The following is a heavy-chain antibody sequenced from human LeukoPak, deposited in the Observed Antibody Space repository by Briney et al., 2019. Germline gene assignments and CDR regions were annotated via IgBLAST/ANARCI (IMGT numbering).Heavy chain of an antibody. CDR1: GFTFSSYG. CDR3: AKPRDYYDGPFDY. D-gene: IGHD3-22*01. J-gene: IGHJ4*02. Sequence: GGSLRLSCAASGFTFSSYGMHWVRQAPGKGLEWVAVISYDGSNKYYADSVKGRFTISRDNSKNTLYLQMNSLRAEDTAVYYCAKPRDYYDGPFDYWGQETLVTVSS. V-gene: IGHV3-30*18. CDR2: ISYDGSNK.